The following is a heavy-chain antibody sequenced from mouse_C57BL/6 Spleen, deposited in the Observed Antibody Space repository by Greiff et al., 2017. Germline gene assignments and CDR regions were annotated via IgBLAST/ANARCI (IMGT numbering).Heavy chain of an antibody. CDR1: GYAFSSSW. CDR2: IYPGDGDT. Sequence: QVQLQQSGPELVKPGASVKLSCKASGYAFSSSWMNWVKQRPGKGLEWIGRIYPGDGDTNYNGKFKGKATLTADKSSGTAYMQLSSLTSEDSAVYFCARSEDSRYVDVWGTGTTVTVYS. CDR3: ARSEDSRYVDV. V-gene: IGHV1-82*01. J-gene: IGHJ1*03.